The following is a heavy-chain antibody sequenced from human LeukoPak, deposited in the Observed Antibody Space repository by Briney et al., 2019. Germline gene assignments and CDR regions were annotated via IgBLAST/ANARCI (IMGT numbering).Heavy chain of an antibody. D-gene: IGHD3-22*01. CDR3: ARGVLGFTMIVWGSDAFDI. Sequence: GGSLRLSCAASGFTFSSYAMHWVCQAPGKGLEYVSAISSNGGSTYYANSVKGRFTISRDNSKNTLYLQMGSLRAEDMAVYYCARGVLGFTMIVWGSDAFDIGGQGTMVTVSS. J-gene: IGHJ3*02. CDR2: ISSNGGST. CDR1: GFTFSSYA. V-gene: IGHV3-64*01.